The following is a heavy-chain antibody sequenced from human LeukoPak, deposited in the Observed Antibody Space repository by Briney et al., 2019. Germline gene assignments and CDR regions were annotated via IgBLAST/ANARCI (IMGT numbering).Heavy chain of an antibody. V-gene: IGHV3-30*02. Sequence: PGGSLRLSCAASGFTFSSYGMHWVRQAPGKGLEWVAFIRYDGSNKYYADSVKGRFTISRDNSKNTLYLQMSSLRAEDTAVYYCARDKEQAAPLFDYWGQGTLVTVSS. CDR1: GFTFSSYG. CDR3: ARDKEQAAPLFDY. CDR2: IRYDGSNK. D-gene: IGHD2-15*01. J-gene: IGHJ4*02.